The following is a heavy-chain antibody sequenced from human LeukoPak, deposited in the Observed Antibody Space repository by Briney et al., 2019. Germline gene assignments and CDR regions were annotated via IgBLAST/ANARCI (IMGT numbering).Heavy chain of an antibody. CDR2: IYIGGST. V-gene: IGHV3-66*01. D-gene: IGHD6-13*01. Sequence: GGSLRLSCAASGFTVSSNYMSWVRQAPGKGLEWVPVIYIGGSTYYADSVKGRFTISRDISKNTLYLQMNSLRAEDTAVYYCARDKSANYYYYAMDVWGQGTTVTVSS. CDR3: ARDKSANYYYYAMDV. CDR1: GFTVSSNY. J-gene: IGHJ6*02.